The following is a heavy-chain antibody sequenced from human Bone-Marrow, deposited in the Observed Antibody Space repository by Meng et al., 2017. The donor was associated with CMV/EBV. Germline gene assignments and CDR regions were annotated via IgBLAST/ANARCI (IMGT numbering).Heavy chain of an antibody. CDR2: IYHSGRT. D-gene: IGHD6-6*01. J-gene: IGHJ4*02. V-gene: IGHV4-38-2*02. CDR3: GRVEQLVTDY. Sequence: GSLRLSCTVSGYSISSGYYWAWIRQPPGKGLEWIGSIYHSGRTYSNPSLKSRVTMSVDTSKNLFSLKLSSVNAADTATYFCGRVEQLVTDYWGQGMLVTVSS. CDR1: GYSISSGYY.